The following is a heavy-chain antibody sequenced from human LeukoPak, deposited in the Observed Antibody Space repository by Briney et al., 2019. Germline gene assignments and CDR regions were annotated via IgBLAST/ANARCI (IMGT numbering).Heavy chain of an antibody. D-gene: IGHD2-21*02. CDR3: ARGDLVVTLEGPIDY. CDR2: INPSGGST. J-gene: IGHJ4*02. CDR1: GYTFTSYY. V-gene: IGHV1-46*01. Sequence: GASVKVSCNASGYTFTSYYMHWVRQAPGQGLEWMGSINPSGGSTSYAQKFQGRVTMTRDTSTSTVYMELSSLRSEDTAVYYCARGDLVVTLEGPIDYWGQGTLVTVSS.